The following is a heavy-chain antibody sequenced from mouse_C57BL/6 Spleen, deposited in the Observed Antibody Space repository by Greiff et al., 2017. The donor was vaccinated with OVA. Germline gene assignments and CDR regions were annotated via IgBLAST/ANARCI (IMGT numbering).Heavy chain of an antibody. CDR1: GYTFTSYG. CDR2: IYPRSGNT. J-gene: IGHJ3*01. CDR3: ARALLSEGFAY. D-gene: IGHD2-1*01. Sequence: VKLMESGAELARPGASVKLSCKASGYTFTSYGISSVKQRTGQGLEWIGEIYPRSGNTYYNEKFKGKATLTADKSSSTAYMELRSLTSEDSAVYFCARALLSEGFAYWGQGTLVTVSA. V-gene: IGHV1-81*01.